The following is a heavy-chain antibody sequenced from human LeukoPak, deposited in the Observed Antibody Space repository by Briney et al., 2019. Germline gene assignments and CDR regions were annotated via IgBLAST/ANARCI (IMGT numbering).Heavy chain of an antibody. CDR3: ARHGLSGSGYSQFDY. CDR1: GYSISSGFY. Sequence: PSETLSLTCAVSGYSISSGFYWGWIRQPPGKGLEWIGNIYHSGSTYYNPSLKSRVTISVDTSNNQFSPKLSSVTTADTAVYYCARHGLSGSGYSQFDYWGQGTLVTVSS. CDR2: IYHSGST. D-gene: IGHD3-22*01. V-gene: IGHV4-38-2*01. J-gene: IGHJ4*02.